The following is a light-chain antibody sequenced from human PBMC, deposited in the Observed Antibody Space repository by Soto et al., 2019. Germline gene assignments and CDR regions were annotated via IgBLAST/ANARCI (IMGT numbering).Light chain of an antibody. CDR1: QSVSTN. Sequence: EIVMTQSPATLSVSPGERATLSCRASQSVSTNLAWYQQKPGQAPRLLMYGASTRATGNPARFSGSGSGTEFTLPISSLQSEDFAVYYCQQYHNWPPYTFGQGTKLEIK. CDR3: QQYHNWPPYT. V-gene: IGKV3-15*01. J-gene: IGKJ2*01. CDR2: GAS.